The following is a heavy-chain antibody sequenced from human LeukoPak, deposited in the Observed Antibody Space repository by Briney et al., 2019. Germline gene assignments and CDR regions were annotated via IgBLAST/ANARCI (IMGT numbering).Heavy chain of an antibody. V-gene: IGHV5-51*01. Sequence: GESLEISFQGSGYRFSSYWIGWVRPMPGKGLEWMGIIYPGDSDTKYSPSFQGQVTISADKSISTAYLQWSSLKASDTAMYYCARHFSAKFDYWGQGTLVTVSS. J-gene: IGHJ4*02. CDR1: GYRFSSYW. D-gene: IGHD2/OR15-2a*01. CDR3: ARHFSAKFDY. CDR2: IYPGDSDT.